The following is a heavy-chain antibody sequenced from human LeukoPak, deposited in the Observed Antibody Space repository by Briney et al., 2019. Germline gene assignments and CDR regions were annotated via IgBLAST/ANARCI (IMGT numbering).Heavy chain of an antibody. CDR2: IDDDGRGT. J-gene: IGHJ3*02. V-gene: IGHV3-74*01. D-gene: IGHD6-13*01. CDR1: GFTFSSHW. CDR3: ARGSSSWYNAYDI. Sequence: RGSLRLSCEVSGFTFSSHWMHWVRQAPGKGLVWVSRIDDDGRGTSYADSVKGRFTISRDNAKNTLYLQMNGLRAEDTAVYYCARGSSSWYNAYDIWGQGTMVTVSS.